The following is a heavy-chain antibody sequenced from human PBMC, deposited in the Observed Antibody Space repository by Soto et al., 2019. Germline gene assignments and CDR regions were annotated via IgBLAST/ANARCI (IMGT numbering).Heavy chain of an antibody. J-gene: IGHJ6*02. Sequence: SETLSLTCTVSGVSVSSLSYYWTWIRQSPRKGLEWIGYMYYSGTTNYNPSLKGRVTISLDRSKNQFSLRLSSVTAADTAVYYCSKHPTPDFWTGTNSYYHYGMDVWGLGTTVT. CDR2: MYYSGTT. D-gene: IGHD3-3*01. V-gene: IGHV4-61*01. CDR3: SKHPTPDFWTGTNSYYHYGMDV. CDR1: GVSVSSLSYY.